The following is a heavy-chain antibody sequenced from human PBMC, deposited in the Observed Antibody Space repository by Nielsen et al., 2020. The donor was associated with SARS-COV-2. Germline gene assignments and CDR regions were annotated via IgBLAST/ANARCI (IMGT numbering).Heavy chain of an antibody. CDR3: ARGVGYYDSSGYYADY. CDR2: IYYSGST. Sequence: SETLSLICTVSGGSISSGGYYWSWIRQHPGKGLEWIGYIYYSGSTYYNPSLKSRVTISVDTSKNQFSLKLSSVTAADTAVYYCARGVGYYDSSGYYADYWGQGTLVTVSS. D-gene: IGHD3-22*01. V-gene: IGHV4-31*03. CDR1: GGSISSGGYY. J-gene: IGHJ4*02.